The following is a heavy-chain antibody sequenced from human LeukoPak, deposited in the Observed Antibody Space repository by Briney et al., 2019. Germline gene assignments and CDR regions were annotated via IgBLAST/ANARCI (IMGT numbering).Heavy chain of an antibody. V-gene: IGHV3-23*01. CDR2: ISGSGGST. D-gene: IGHD6-13*01. CDR1: GFTFSNYG. J-gene: IGHJ4*02. Sequence: GGSLRLSCAASGFTFSNYGMHWVRQAPGKGVEWVSAISGSGGSTYYADSVKGRFTISRDNSKNTLYLQMNSLRAEDTAVYYCAKDDSAAAGTRVGGDGTDYWGQGTLVTVSS. CDR3: AKDDSAAAGTRVGGDGTDY.